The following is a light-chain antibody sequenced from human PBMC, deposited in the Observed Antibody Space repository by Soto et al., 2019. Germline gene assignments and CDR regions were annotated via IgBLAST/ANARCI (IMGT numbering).Light chain of an antibody. Sequence: EIVLTQSPATLSLSPGERATLSCRASQSVSSYLAWYRQKPGQAPRLLIYDASNRATGIPARFSGSGSGTDFTLTISSLEPEDLAVYYCEQRSNWPLITFGQGTRLEIK. J-gene: IGKJ5*01. V-gene: IGKV3-11*01. CDR2: DAS. CDR3: EQRSNWPLIT. CDR1: QSVSSY.